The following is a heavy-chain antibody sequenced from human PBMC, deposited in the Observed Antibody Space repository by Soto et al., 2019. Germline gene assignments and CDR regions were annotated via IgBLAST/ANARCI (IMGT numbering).Heavy chain of an antibody. D-gene: IGHD3-10*01. CDR2: ISGSGVIK. CDR1: GFTFSKYA. CDR3: AKDLTSMVRVVLPSP. V-gene: IGHV3-23*01. Sequence: EVQLLQSGGGWVQPGGSLRLSCAASGFTFSKYAMAWVRQAPAKGLEWVSSISGSGVIKYYADSVQGRFTISRDNSNTPLSVQMTSRRVQDTAIYYCAKDLTSMVRVVLPSPWGQGILVSVSS. J-gene: IGHJ5*02.